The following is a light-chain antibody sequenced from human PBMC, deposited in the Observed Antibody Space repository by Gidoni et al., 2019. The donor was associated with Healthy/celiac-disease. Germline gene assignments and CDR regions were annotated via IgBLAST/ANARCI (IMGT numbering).Light chain of an antibody. Sequence: QSALTQPRSVSGSPGQSVTISCTGTSSDVGGYNYVSWYQQHPGQAPKLMIYDVSKRLSGVPDRFSGSKSGNTASLTISGLQAEDEADYYCCSYAGSYTYHWVFGGGTKLTVL. CDR1: SSDVGGYNY. J-gene: IGLJ3*02. CDR2: DVS. CDR3: CSYAGSYTYHWV. V-gene: IGLV2-11*01.